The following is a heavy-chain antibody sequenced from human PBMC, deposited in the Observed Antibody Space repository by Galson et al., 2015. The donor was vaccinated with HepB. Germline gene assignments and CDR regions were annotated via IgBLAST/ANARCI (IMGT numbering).Heavy chain of an antibody. D-gene: IGHD2-15*01. CDR3: AKDKSAFTR. CDR2: ISGGGGGT. Sequence: SLRLSCAASGFTFSTYAMNWVCQAPGKGLEWDASISGGGGGTYYADSVKGRSTIFRDNVKNTLSLHMHSLRAEDTATYYCAKDKSAFTRWGQGTLVTVSS. J-gene: IGHJ4*02. V-gene: IGHV3-23*01. CDR1: GFTFSTYA.